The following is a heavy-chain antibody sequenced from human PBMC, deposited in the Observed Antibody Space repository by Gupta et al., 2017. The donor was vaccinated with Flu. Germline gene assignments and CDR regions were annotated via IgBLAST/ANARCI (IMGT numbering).Heavy chain of an antibody. Sequence: QVQLVQSGAEVKKPGVSVKVSCKASGYTFNNYGISWVRQAPGQGLEWVGWISVDNGNSNFAQKFQGRVAMTTDTITRTAYIEPRSLGVDDTAVYYCAGVFYCSGCSCYGLDGWGPGTTVTVSS. CDR2: ISVDNGNS. D-gene: IGHD2-15*01. CDR1: GYTFNNYG. CDR3: AGVFYCSGCSCYGLDG. J-gene: IGHJ6*02. V-gene: IGHV1-18*01.